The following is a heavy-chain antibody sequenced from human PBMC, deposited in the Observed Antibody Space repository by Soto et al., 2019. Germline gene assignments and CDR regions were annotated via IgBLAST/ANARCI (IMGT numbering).Heavy chain of an antibody. CDR1: GYTFHNDG. D-gene: IGHD3-22*01. CDR2: ISAYNYNT. CDR3: ARDYAYYDSSGYYPDAFDI. J-gene: IGHJ3*02. Sequence: ASVKVSCKASGYTFHNDGVNWVRQAPGHGLEWMGRISAYNYNTHYAQNFEGRVTMTTDTSTGTAYMELRSLRSDDTAVYYCARDYAYYDSSGYYPDAFDIWGQGTMVTVSS. V-gene: IGHV1-18*01.